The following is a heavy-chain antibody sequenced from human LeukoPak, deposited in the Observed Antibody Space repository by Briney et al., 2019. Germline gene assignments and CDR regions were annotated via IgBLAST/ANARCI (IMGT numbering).Heavy chain of an antibody. J-gene: IGHJ4*02. CDR3: AKRFGSGSFLSLPDY. Sequence: GGSLRLSCAASGFTFSTYWMGWVRQTPGKGLEWVANINQDESEKKYVDSVKGRFTISRDNFKNTVYLQMSSLRPEDTAVYYCAKRFGSGSFLSLPDYWGQGTLVTVSS. CDR2: INQDESEK. V-gene: IGHV3-7*01. D-gene: IGHD3-10*01. CDR1: GFTFSTYW.